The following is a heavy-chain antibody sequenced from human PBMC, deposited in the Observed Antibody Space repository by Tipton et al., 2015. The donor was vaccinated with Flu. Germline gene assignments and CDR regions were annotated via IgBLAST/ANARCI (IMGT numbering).Heavy chain of an antibody. J-gene: IGHJ4*02. CDR1: GGSISSSSYY. V-gene: IGHV4-39*02. CDR3: AREKSIMGY. CDR2: IYYSGST. Sequence: TLSLTCTVSGGSISSSSYYWGWIRQPPGKGLEWIGSIYYSGSTYYNPSLKSRVTISVDTSKNQFSLKLSSVTAADTAVYYCAREKSIMGYWGQGTLVTVSS. D-gene: IGHD6-6*01.